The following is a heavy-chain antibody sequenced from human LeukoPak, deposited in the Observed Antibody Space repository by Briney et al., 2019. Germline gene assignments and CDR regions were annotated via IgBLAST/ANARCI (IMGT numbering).Heavy chain of an antibody. V-gene: IGHV3-15*01. CDR1: AFTFKNAW. CDR2: IRSKTDGGAT. CDR3: STGLIPTTGYY. D-gene: IGHD1-1*01. Sequence: PGGSLRLSCAASAFTFKNAWMNWVRQAPGKGLEWVGRIRSKTDGGATDYAAPVRGRFTISRDDSKNMLYLQMNSLKTEDTAVYYCSTGLIPTTGYYWGQGTLVAVSS. J-gene: IGHJ4*02.